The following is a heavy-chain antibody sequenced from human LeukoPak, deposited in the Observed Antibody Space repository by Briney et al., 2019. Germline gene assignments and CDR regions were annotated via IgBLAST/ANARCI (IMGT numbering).Heavy chain of an antibody. CDR3: ARGLVRYYPPGI. Sequence: PSETLSLTCTVSGGSISSYYWSWIRQPPGKGLEWIGCIYYSGSTNYNPSLKSRVTISVDTSKNQFSLKLSSVTAADTAVYYCARGLVRYYPPGIWGQGTLVTVSS. J-gene: IGHJ4*02. D-gene: IGHD3-9*01. CDR2: IYYSGST. V-gene: IGHV4-59*12. CDR1: GGSISSYY.